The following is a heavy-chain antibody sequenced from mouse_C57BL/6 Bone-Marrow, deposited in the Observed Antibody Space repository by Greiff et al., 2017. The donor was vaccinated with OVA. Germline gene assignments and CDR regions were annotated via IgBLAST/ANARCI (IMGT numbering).Heavy chain of an antibody. CDR2: IYPSSGNT. CDR3: ARRGY. J-gene: IGHJ2*01. CDR1: GYTFTSYG. V-gene: IGHV1-81*01. Sequence: VQLQQSGAELARPGASVKLSCTASGYTFTSYGISWVKQRPGQGLEWIGEIYPSSGNTYYNEKFKGKATLTADKSSSTAYMELRSLTSEDSAVYFCARRGYWGQGTTLTVSS.